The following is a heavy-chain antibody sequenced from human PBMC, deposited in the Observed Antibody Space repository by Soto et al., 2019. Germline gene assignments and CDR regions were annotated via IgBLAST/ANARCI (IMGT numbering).Heavy chain of an antibody. CDR1: GFTVSSNY. Sequence: PGGSLRLSCAASGFTVSSNYMSWVPQAPGKGLEWVSVIYSGGSTYYADSVKGRFTISRDNSKNTLYLQMNSLRAEDTAVYYCAREDYYDSSGPPSAFDIWGQGTMVTV. CDR2: IYSGGST. D-gene: IGHD3-22*01. J-gene: IGHJ3*02. V-gene: IGHV3-53*01. CDR3: AREDYYDSSGPPSAFDI.